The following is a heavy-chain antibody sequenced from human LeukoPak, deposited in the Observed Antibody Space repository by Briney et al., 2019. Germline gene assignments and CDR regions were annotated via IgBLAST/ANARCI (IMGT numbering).Heavy chain of an antibody. CDR3: ARLHYSKDGISRPSMDV. CDR1: GGSIATYY. J-gene: IGHJ6*03. Sequence: SETLSLTCTVSGGSIATYYWSWIRQPPGKRLEWMGYIYYTGTTNYNPSFKSRVTISVDTSKNQFSLRVNSVTDADTAVYYCARLHYSKDGISRPSMDVWGRGTTVIVSS. V-gene: IGHV4-59*08. D-gene: IGHD4-11*01. CDR2: IYYTGTT.